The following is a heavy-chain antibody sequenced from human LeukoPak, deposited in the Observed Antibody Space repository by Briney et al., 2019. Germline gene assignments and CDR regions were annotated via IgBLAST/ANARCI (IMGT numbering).Heavy chain of an antibody. CDR3: AKRPYYESSGHPFEY. Sequence: GGSLRLSCAASGFTLGSYWMSWVRQAPRKGLEWVSTITSGGSTNYSESARGRLSISTNNSTNTLYLQMNSLRAEDTAVYYCAKRPYYESSGHPFEYWGQGTLVTVSS. D-gene: IGHD3-22*01. J-gene: IGHJ4*02. V-gene: IGHV3-23*01. CDR1: GFTLGSYW. CDR2: ITSGGST.